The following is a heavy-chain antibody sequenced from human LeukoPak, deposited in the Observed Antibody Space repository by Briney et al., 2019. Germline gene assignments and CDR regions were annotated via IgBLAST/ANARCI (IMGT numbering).Heavy chain of an antibody. CDR1: GFILSSYA. J-gene: IGHJ4*02. CDR2: ISGSGTST. D-gene: IGHD2/OR15-2a*01. V-gene: IGHV3-23*01. CDR3: AKDRAESGLDY. Sequence: PGGSLRLSCAASGFILSSYAMSWVRQAPGKGLEWVSGISGSGTSTYYADSGKGRFTTSRDNSKNTLYMQMNSLRAEDTAIYYCAKDRAESGLDYWGQGTLVTVSS.